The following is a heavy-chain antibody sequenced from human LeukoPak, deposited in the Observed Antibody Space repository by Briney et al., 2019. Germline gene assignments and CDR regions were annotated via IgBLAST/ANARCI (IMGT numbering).Heavy chain of an antibody. D-gene: IGHD2-15*01. J-gene: IGHJ4*02. CDR2: INAGNGNT. V-gene: IGHV1-3*01. CDR3: ARGRRYCSGGSCYDRSIDY. Sequence: ASVKVSCKASGYTFTSYAMHWVRQAPGQRLEWMGWINAGNGNTKYSQKFQGRVTITRDTSASTAYMELSSLRSEDTAVHYCARGRRYCSGGSCYDRSIDYWGQGTLVTVSS. CDR1: GYTFTSYA.